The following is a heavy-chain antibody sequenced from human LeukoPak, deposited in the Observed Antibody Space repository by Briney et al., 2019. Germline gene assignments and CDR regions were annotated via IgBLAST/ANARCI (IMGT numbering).Heavy chain of an antibody. CDR2: IFFKGNS. J-gene: IGHJ3*01. D-gene: IGHD6-25*01. V-gene: IGHV4-4*09. CDR3: ARKAANSCAFDV. CDR1: GGSISTYY. Sequence: SETLSLTCTVSGGSISTYYWSWIRQPPGKGLEWIGYIFFKGNSDCNPSLSSRVTISADTSKNQFSLKVRSVSAADTAVYYCARKAANSCAFDVWDLGTMVTVSS.